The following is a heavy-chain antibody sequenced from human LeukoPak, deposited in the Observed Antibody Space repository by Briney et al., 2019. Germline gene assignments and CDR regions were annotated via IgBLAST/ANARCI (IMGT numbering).Heavy chain of an antibody. CDR1: GGTFSSYA. D-gene: IGHD3-9*01. Sequence: ASVKVSCKASGGTFSSYAISWVRQAPGQGLEWMGRIIPILGIANYAQKFQGRVTITADKSTSTAYMELSSLRSEDTAVYYCALKYYDILTGYRDWGQGTLVTVSS. V-gene: IGHV1-69*04. J-gene: IGHJ4*02. CDR2: IIPILGIA. CDR3: ALKYYDILTGYRD.